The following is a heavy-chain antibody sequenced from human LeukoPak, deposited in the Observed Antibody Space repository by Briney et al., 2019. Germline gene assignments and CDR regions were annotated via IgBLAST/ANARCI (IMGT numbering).Heavy chain of an antibody. CDR3: ATDYYDTRHLDN. CDR2: IGGSGAGI. D-gene: IGHD3-22*01. V-gene: IGHV3-23*01. J-gene: IGHJ4*02. Sequence: GGSLRLSCEASGLTFSSYTMNWVRQAPGKRLEWVSGIGGSGAGINYADSVKGRFTISRDNSKNTLYLQMNSLRAEDTAVYYCATDYYDTRHLDNWGQGTLVTVSS. CDR1: GLTFSSYT.